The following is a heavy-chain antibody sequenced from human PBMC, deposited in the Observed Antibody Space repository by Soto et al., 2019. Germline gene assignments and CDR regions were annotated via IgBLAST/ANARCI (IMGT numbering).Heavy chain of an antibody. Sequence: QVQLVQSGPEVKKPGSSVKVSCKASGDTFNTYNFRWVRQAPGQGLEWLGGIIPFYGTPKYAQRFQGRVTITADRSTTTAHLEVNSLRSEDTAVYYCAGGDGTVGGVDYFEDWGQGTLVTLSS. CDR2: IIPFYGTP. CDR1: GDTFNTYN. CDR3: AGGDGTVGGVDYFED. D-gene: IGHD1-26*01. V-gene: IGHV1-69*06. J-gene: IGHJ1*01.